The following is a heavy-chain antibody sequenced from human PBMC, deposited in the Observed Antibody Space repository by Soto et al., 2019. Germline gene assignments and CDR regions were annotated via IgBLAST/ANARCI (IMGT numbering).Heavy chain of an antibody. Sequence: GGSLRLSCAASGFTFSSYAMSWVRQAPGKGLEWVSAISGSGGSTYYADSVKGRFTISRDNSKNTLYLQMNSLRAEDTAVYYCSKLSDYGDRFDYWGQGTLVTVSS. D-gene: IGHD4-17*01. CDR3: SKLSDYGDRFDY. CDR2: ISGSGGST. J-gene: IGHJ4*02. V-gene: IGHV3-23*01. CDR1: GFTFSSYA.